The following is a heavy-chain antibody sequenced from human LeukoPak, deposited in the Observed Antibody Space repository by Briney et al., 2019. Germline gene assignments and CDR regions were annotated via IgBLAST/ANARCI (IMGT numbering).Heavy chain of an antibody. CDR2: ISTSGGP. J-gene: IGHJ4*01. V-gene: IGHV4-61*02. Sequence: SETLSLTCTVSGDSISRGSYSWSWIRQPPGKGLEWIGLISTSGGPTYNPSPKIRVAISVDTSNSQCSLKLSAVTAAGTSVYYCARGRGDSSLWGHGTQVTVSS. CDR3: ARGRGDSSL. CDR1: GDSISRGSYS. D-gene: IGHD5-18*01.